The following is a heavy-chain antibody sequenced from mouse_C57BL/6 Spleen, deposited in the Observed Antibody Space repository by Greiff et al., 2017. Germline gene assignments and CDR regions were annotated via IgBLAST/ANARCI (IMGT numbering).Heavy chain of an antibody. D-gene: IGHD2-3*01. V-gene: IGHV1-39*01. J-gene: IGHJ4*01. CDR2: INPNYGTT. Sequence: EVQLQQSGPELVKPGASVKISCKASGYSFTDYNMNWVKQRNGKSLEWIGVINPNYGTTSYNQKFKGKATLTVDQSSSTAYMQLNSLTSENSAVYYCARSRDGYPYYYAMDYWGQGTSVTVSS. CDR3: ARSRDGYPYYYAMDY. CDR1: GYSFTDYN.